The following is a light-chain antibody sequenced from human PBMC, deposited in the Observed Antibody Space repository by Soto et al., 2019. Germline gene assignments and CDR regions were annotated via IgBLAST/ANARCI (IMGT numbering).Light chain of an antibody. J-gene: IGKJ3*01. CDR3: QKCDYLPI. Sequence: DIQMTQSPSSLSASVGDRVTITCQSSHDITSYLNWYQHKPGKAPKLLSYDASILEAGVPSRFRGSGSGKDFTFTISSLQPEDVATYYCQKCDYLPIFGPGTTVDFK. CDR2: DAS. V-gene: IGKV1-33*01. CDR1: HDITSY.